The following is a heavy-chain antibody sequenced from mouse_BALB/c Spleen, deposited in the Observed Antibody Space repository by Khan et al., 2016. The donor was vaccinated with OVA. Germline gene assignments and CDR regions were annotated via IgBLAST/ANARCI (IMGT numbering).Heavy chain of an antibody. CDR3: TRIYRSDFDY. D-gene: IGHD1-1*01. Sequence: MQLEESGPELVRPGASAKISCKASGYSFTGYFMNWVMQSHGKSLEWIGRINPHIGETFYNQRFKDKATLTVDESSSTAHMELRSLASEDSAVYYCTRIYRSDFDYWGQGTTLTVSS. CDR1: GYSFTGYF. CDR2: INPHIGET. J-gene: IGHJ2*01. V-gene: IGHV1-20*02.